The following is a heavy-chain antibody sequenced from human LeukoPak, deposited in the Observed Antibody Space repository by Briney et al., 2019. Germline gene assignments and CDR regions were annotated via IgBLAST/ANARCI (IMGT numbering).Heavy chain of an antibody. V-gene: IGHV3-23*01. CDR3: AKEPQGGNYASWTGYYFDN. D-gene: IGHD3-3*01. CDR2: ISGSTGTT. CDR1: GFTFNDFA. J-gene: IGHJ5*02. Sequence: GGSLRLSCAASGFTFNDFAMSWVRQAPGKGLEWVSGISGSTGTTYHADSVKGRFTISRDNSKNTLYLHMNSLRAEDTAVYYRAKEPQGGNYASWTGYYFDNWGQGTLVTVSS.